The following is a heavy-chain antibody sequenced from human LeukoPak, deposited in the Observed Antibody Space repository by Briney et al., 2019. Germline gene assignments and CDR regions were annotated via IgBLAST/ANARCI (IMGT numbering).Heavy chain of an antibody. V-gene: IGHV6-1*01. CDR2: TYYRSKWYN. Sequence: SQTLSLTCAISGDSVPSNSAAWNWITKSPSRALEWLGRTYYRSKWYNDYAVSVKSRIIIKQDTSKNQFSLKLSSVAAADTAVYYCAAVRKGAEMATAIDYWGQGTLVTVSS. CDR1: GDSVPSNSAA. CDR3: AAVRKGAEMATAIDY. D-gene: IGHD5-24*01. J-gene: IGHJ4*02.